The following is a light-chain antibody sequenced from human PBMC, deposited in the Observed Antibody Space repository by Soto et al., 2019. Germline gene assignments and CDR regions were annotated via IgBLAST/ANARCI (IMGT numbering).Light chain of an antibody. V-gene: IGLV2-14*01. CDR2: EVS. J-gene: IGLJ1*01. Sequence: QSVLTQPVSVSGSPGQSITISCTGTSXDVGGYNYVSWYQQHPGKAPKLMIYEVSNRPSGVSNRFSGSKSGNTASLTISGLQAEDEADYYCSSYTSSSTNYVFGTGTKVILL. CDR1: SXDVGGYNY. CDR3: SSYTSSSTNYV.